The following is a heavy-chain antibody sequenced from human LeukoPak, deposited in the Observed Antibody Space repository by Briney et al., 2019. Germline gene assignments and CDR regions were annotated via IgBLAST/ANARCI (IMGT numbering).Heavy chain of an antibody. CDR1: GGSNY. CDR2: IHYSGSP. J-gene: IGHJ4*02. V-gene: IGHV4-59*12. D-gene: IGHD3-3*01. CDR3: GSRRTAMFGVIKGPIDY. Sequence: LETLSLTCTVSGGSNYWSWIRQPPGKGLEWIGYIHYSGSPNYNPSLKSRVTISIDTSKNQFSLKLTSVTAADTAVYYCGSRRTAMFGVIKGPIDYWGQGTLVTVSS.